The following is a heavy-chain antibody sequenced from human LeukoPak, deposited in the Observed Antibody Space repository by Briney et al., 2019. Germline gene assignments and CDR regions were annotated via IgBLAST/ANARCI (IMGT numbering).Heavy chain of an antibody. CDR3: ARDTILYGSGSYPDY. CDR2: IYHSGST. Sequence: SETLSLTCTVSGGSISSGGYYWSWIRQPPGKGLEWIGYIYHSGSTYYNPSLKSRVTISVDTSKNQFSLKLSSVTAADTAVYYCARDTILYGSGSYPDYWGQGTLVTVSS. V-gene: IGHV4-30-2*01. D-gene: IGHD3-10*01. CDR1: GGSISSGGYY. J-gene: IGHJ4*02.